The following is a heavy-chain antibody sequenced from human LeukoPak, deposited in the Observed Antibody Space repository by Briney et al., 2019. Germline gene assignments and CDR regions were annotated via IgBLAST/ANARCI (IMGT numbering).Heavy chain of an antibody. CDR2: IYYSGST. D-gene: IGHD2-15*01. Sequence: SETLSLTRTVSGGSIISYYWSWIRQPPGKGLEWIGYIYYSGSTNYNPSLKSRVTISVDTSKNQFSLKLSSVTAADTAVYYCARVLSHYYCYMDLWGKGTTVTVSS. CDR1: GGSIISYY. J-gene: IGHJ6*03. V-gene: IGHV4-59*01. CDR3: ARVLSHYYCYMDL.